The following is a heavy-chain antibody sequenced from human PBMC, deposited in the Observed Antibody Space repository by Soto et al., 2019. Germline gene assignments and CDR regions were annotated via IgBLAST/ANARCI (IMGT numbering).Heavy chain of an antibody. CDR2: IYHSGGA. J-gene: IGHJ6*02. D-gene: IGHD3-10*01. Sequence: PSETLSLTCTVSGDSITRGGYYWGWLRQPPGKGLEWIGYIYHSGGASYNPSLRGRAVISIDTSKNQFSLRLNAVTAADTATYYCARDYYGAGSQYYYYGMEVWGQGTTVTVSS. CDR1: GDSITRGGYY. V-gene: IGHV4-31*03. CDR3: ARDYYGAGSQYYYYGMEV.